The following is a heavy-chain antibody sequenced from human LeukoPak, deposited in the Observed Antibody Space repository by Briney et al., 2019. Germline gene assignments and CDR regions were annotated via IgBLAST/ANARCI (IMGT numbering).Heavy chain of an antibody. CDR1: RGSISSSNYY. V-gene: IGHV4-39*07. D-gene: IGHD6-6*01. Sequence: SETLSLICSVSRGSISSSNYYWGWIRQPPGKGLEWIGNIYYSGTTYYNPSLPSLKSRVTILVDTSKNQFSLKLSSVTAADTAVYYCARGVQLVRRGIYYYYMDVWGKGTTVTVSS. CDR3: ARGVQLVRRGIYYYYMDV. J-gene: IGHJ6*03. CDR2: IYYSGTT.